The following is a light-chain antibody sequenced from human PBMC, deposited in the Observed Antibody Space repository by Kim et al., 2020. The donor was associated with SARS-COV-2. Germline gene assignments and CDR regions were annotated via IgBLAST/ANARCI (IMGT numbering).Light chain of an antibody. CDR2: QAS. Sequence: GNRVTMTCRASQSVDSWLAWYQQKPGQAPKLLIYQASKLGSGVPSRFSGSGSGTDFTLTISNLQPDDSAIYYCKQYETYWTFGPGTKVDIK. V-gene: IGKV1-5*03. CDR3: KQYETYWT. CDR1: QSVDSW. J-gene: IGKJ1*01.